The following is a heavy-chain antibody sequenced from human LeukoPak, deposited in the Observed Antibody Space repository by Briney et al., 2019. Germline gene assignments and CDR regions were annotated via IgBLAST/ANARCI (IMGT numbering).Heavy chain of an antibody. Sequence: GASVKVSCKASGGTFSSYAISWVRQAPGQGLEWMGWISAYNGNTNYAQKLQGRVTMTTDTSTSTAYMELRSLRSDDTAVYYCARGGYYDILTGYLYYYYYMDVWGKGTTVTISS. CDR2: ISAYNGNT. CDR3: ARGGYYDILTGYLYYYYYMDV. CDR1: GGTFSSYA. V-gene: IGHV1-18*01. J-gene: IGHJ6*03. D-gene: IGHD3-9*01.